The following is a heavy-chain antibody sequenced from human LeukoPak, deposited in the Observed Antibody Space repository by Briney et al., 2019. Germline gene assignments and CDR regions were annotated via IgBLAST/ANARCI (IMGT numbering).Heavy chain of an antibody. Sequence: GGSLRLSCTASGLSLRKYAVTWVRQAPGKGLEWIASIGTSGGATYYADPAKGRFTISRDNSKDTVYLQLDRLRAEGTAIYYCAKDVGLYDSLGFAVGFYFDHWGQGTPVTVSS. CDR2: IGTSGGAT. CDR1: GLSLRKYA. D-gene: IGHD3-22*01. V-gene: IGHV3-23*01. J-gene: IGHJ4*02. CDR3: AKDVGLYDSLGFAVGFYFDH.